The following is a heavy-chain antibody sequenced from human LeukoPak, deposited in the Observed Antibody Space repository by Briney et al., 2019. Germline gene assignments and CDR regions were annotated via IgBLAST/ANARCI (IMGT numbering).Heavy chain of an antibody. V-gene: IGHV3-11*04. D-gene: IGHD3-10*01. J-gene: IGHJ4*02. CDR3: ARESYDSGTFDY. Sequence: GGSLRLSCAASGFTFNDYYMSWIRQAPGRGLEWVSYINSGGSPIYYADSVKGRFTTSRDNAKNSLYLQMNSLRAEDTALYYCARESYDSGTFDYWGQGTLVSVSS. CDR1: GFTFNDYY. CDR2: INSGGSPI.